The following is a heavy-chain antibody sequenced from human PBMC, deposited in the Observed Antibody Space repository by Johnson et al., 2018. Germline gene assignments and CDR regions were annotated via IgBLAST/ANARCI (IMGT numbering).Heavy chain of an antibody. CDR1: GFTFDDYA. CDR2: ISWNSGSI. V-gene: IGHV3-9*01. Sequence: VQLVESGGGLVQPGRSLRLSCAASGFTFDDYAMHWVRQAPGKGLEWVSGISWNSGSIDYADSVKGRFTISRDNAKNSLYLQMNSLRAEDTALYYCAKYYRSAYLGDYAFDIWGQGTMVTVAS. J-gene: IGHJ3*02. D-gene: IGHD3-22*01. CDR3: AKYYRSAYLGDYAFDI.